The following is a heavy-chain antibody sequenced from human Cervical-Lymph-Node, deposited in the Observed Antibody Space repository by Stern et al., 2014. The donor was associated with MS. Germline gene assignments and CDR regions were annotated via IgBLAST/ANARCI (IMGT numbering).Heavy chain of an antibody. CDR3: ARGSLEGFGP. D-gene: IGHD5-24*01. J-gene: IGHJ5*02. CDR1: GFSFTTSG. Sequence: QMQLVQSGGEVKPPGASVRVSCKASGFSFTTSGISWVRQAPGQGLEWMGWISGYNGNTAYAQIFQGRVTTTTDTSTNTAYIEVRSLTSDDTAVYYCARGSLEGFGPWGQGTLVIVSS. V-gene: IGHV1-18*01. CDR2: ISGYNGNT.